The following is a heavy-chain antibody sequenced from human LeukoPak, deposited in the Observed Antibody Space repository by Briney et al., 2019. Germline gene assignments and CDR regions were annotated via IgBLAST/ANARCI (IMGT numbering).Heavy chain of an antibody. CDR2: INHTGDT. J-gene: IGHJ6*02. Sequence: SETLSLTCTVSGGSISSGDYYWSWIRQPPGKGLEWIGEINHTGDTNYSPSLKSRLTISLDTSKKQFSLKLSSVTAADTAVYYCARGWRAYGGNGMDVRGQGTTVTVSS. CDR3: ARGWRAYGGNGMDV. V-gene: IGHV4-39*01. D-gene: IGHD4-23*01. CDR1: GGSISSGDYY.